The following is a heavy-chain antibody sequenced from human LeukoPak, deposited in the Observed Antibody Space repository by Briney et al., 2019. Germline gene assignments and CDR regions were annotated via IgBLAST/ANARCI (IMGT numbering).Heavy chain of an antibody. CDR3: ARGPGGYYYYGMDV. D-gene: IGHD3-10*01. CDR1: GVSISSGSYY. Sequence: SETLSLTCTVSGVSISSGSYYWSWIRQPPGKGLEWIGYIYYSGSTNYNPSLKSRVTISVDTSKNQFSLKLSSVTAADTAVYYCARGPGGYYYYGMDVWGQGTTVTVSS. CDR2: IYYSGST. V-gene: IGHV4-61*01. J-gene: IGHJ6*02.